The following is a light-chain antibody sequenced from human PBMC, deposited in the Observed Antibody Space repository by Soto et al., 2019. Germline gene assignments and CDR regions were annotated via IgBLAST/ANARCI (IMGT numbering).Light chain of an antibody. V-gene: IGKV1D-13*01. CDR3: QQFNKYPLT. Sequence: AIQLTQSPSSLSASVGDRVTVTCRASQGISSALAWYQQKPGRAPKLLIYDASNLEGGVPSRFSDRGSETDFALTISSLQPEDFATYYRQQFNKYPLTFGGGTKVEIK. CDR2: DAS. CDR1: QGISSA. J-gene: IGKJ4*01.